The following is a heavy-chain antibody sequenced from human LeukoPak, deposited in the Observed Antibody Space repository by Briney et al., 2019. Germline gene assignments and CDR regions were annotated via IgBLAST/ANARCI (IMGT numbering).Heavy chain of an antibody. V-gene: IGHV3-23*01. J-gene: IGHJ4*02. D-gene: IGHD6-13*01. CDR1: GFTFSSYA. CDR3: AKDGDSSSWPYFDY. Sequence: GGPLRLSCAASGFTFSSYAMSWVRQAPGKGLEWVSAISGSGGSTYYADSVKGRFTISRDNSKNTLYLQMNSLRAEDTAVYYCAKDGDSSSWPYFDYWGQGTLVTVSS. CDR2: ISGSGGST.